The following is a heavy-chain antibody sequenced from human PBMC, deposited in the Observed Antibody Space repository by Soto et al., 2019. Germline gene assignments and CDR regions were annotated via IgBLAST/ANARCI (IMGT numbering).Heavy chain of an antibody. CDR2: ISSEGDSI. Sequence: GGSLRLSCAASGFTFSGYTMHWVRQAPGKGLEYVSAISSEGDSIFYAISVKGRFTISRDNPKTTLYLHMGSLRVDETAVYFCARANALCAGGICHSPHFDFWGQGALVTVSS. D-gene: IGHD2-8*02. CDR3: ARANALCAGGICHSPHFDF. J-gene: IGHJ4*02. CDR1: GFTFSGYT. V-gene: IGHV3-64*01.